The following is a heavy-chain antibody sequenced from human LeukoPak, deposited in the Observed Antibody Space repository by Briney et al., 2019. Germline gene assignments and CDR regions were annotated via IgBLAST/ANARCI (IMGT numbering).Heavy chain of an antibody. Sequence: GGSLRLSCAASGFTFNYAWMSWVRQVPGKGLEWVGQTVSEIDGGTTDYAAPVKGRFTISKDDSKSTLYLQMNSLKIEDTAVYYCTTDEDWNYARKDVWGQGATVIVSS. D-gene: IGHD1-7*01. CDR3: TTDEDWNYARKDV. CDR1: GFTFNYAW. J-gene: IGHJ6*02. V-gene: IGHV3-15*04. CDR2: TVSEIDGGTT.